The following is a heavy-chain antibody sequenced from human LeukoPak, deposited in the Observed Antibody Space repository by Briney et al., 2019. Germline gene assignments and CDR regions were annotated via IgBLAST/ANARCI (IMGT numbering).Heavy chain of an antibody. D-gene: IGHD4-17*01. CDR1: GFTFDDYA. V-gene: IGHV3-9*01. Sequence: PGGSLRLSCAASGFTFDDYAMHWVRQAPGKGLEWVSGISWNSGSIGYADSVKGRFTISRDNAKNSLYLQMNSLRAEDTALYYCAKDIPQYGDYGYFQHWGQGTLVTVSS. CDR2: ISWNSGSI. CDR3: AKDIPQYGDYGYFQH. J-gene: IGHJ1*01.